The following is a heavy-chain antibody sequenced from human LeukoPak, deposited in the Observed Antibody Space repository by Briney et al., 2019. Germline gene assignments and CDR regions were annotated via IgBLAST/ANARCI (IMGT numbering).Heavy chain of an antibody. Sequence: GGSLRLSCAASGFTFSSYSMNWVRQAPGKGLEWVSSISSSSSYIYYADSVKGRFTISRDNAKNSLYLQMNSLRAEDTAVYYCARKPRIAVADYWGQGTLVTVSS. V-gene: IGHV3-21*01. CDR3: ARKPRIAVADY. J-gene: IGHJ4*02. CDR2: ISSSSSYI. CDR1: GFTFSSYS. D-gene: IGHD6-19*01.